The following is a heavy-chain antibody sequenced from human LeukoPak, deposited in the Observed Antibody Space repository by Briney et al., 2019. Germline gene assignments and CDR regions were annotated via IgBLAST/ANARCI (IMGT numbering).Heavy chain of an antibody. CDR3: AREGSSWYYYSSYMDV. CDR1: GYTFTSYG. D-gene: IGHD6-13*01. V-gene: IGHV1-18*01. CDR2: ISAYNGNT. Sequence: ASVKVSCKASGYTFTSYGSSWVRQAPGQGREWMGWISAYNGNTNYAQKLQGRVTMTTDTSTSTAYMELRSLRSDDTAVYYCAREGSSWYYYSSYMDVWGKGTTVTVSS. J-gene: IGHJ6*03.